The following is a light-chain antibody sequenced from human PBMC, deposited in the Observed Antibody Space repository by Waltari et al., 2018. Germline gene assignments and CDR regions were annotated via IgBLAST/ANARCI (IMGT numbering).Light chain of an antibody. CDR1: SSNIGADYD. V-gene: IGLV1-40*01. J-gene: IGLJ2*01. Sequence: QSVLTQPPSVSGAPGQRVTISCSGSSSNIGADYDVNWYQQLPGTAPKLLVDGYGNRPAGVPDRFSACKSGNSASLAIAGLQAEDEADYYCQSYDRSLRGMVFGGGSKRTVL. CDR2: GYG. CDR3: QSYDRSLRGMV.